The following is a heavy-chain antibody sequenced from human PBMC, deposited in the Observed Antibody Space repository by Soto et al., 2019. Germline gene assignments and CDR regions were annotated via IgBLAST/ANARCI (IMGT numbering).Heavy chain of an antibody. J-gene: IGHJ6*03. D-gene: IGHD7-27*01. CDR1: GFTFSTYA. CDR3: AKAGAEGHYYYMDV. Sequence: GGSLRLSCGASASGFTFSTYAMSWVRQAPGKGLEWVSAISGSGGTYYADSVKGRFTISRDNSKNTLYLQMNSLRAEDTAVYYCAKAGAEGHYYYMDVWGKGTTVTVSS. CDR2: ISGSGGT. V-gene: IGHV3-23*01.